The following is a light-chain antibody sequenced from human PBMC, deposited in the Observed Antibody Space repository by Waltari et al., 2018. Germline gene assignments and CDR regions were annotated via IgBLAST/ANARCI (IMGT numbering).Light chain of an antibody. V-gene: IGLV3-21*04. J-gene: IGLJ3*02. CDR2: YDS. CDR1: DIGSKS. CDR3: QVWDSSSGHRV. Sequence: SYVLTQPPSVSVAPGKTASITCGGNDIGSKSVYWYQQKPGQAPVLVIYYDSDRPSGIPERFSGSNSGNTATLTISRVEAGDEADYYGQVWDSSSGHRVFGGGTKLTVL.